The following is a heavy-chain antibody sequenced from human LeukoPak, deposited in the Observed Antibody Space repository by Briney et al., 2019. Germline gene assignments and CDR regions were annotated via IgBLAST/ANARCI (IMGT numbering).Heavy chain of an antibody. J-gene: IGHJ4*02. Sequence: SETLSLTCTVSGGSISSGDYYWSWIRQPPGKGLEWIGYIYYSGCTYYNPSLKSRLTISVDTSKNQFSLKLSSVTAADTAVYYCARGGDILTGPHWGQGTLVTVSS. D-gene: IGHD3-9*01. CDR2: IYYSGCT. CDR1: GGSISSGDYY. V-gene: IGHV4-30-4*01. CDR3: ARGGDILTGPH.